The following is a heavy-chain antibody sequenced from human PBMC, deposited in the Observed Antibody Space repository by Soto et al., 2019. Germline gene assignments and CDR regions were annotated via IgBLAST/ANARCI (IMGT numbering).Heavy chain of an antibody. Sequence: PSETLSLTCAVHGGSFSGYYWSWIRQPPGKGLEWIGEINHSGSTNYNPSLKSRVTISVDTSKNQFSLKLSSVTAADTAVYYCARGQGIVVVPAACSWFDPWGQGTLVTVSS. CDR1: GGSFSGYY. J-gene: IGHJ5*02. CDR2: INHSGST. V-gene: IGHV4-34*01. CDR3: ARGQGIVVVPAACSWFDP. D-gene: IGHD2-2*01.